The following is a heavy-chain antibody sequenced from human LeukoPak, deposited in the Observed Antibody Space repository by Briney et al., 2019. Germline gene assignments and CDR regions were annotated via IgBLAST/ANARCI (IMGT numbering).Heavy chain of an antibody. D-gene: IGHD1-1*01. Sequence: GGSLRLTCAASGFIFSKYWMSWVRQAPGKGLEWVANIKEDGSEKYYVDSVKGRFTISRDNAKNSLYLQMNSLRAEDTAVYYCAGGVAGALDYWGQGTLVTVSS. CDR2: IKEDGSEK. CDR3: AGGVAGALDY. V-gene: IGHV3-7*01. J-gene: IGHJ4*02. CDR1: GFIFSKYW.